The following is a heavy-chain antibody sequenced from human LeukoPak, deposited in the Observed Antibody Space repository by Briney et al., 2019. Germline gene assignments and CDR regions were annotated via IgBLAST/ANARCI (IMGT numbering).Heavy chain of an antibody. Sequence: GGSLRLSCAASGFTFSSYGMHWVRQAPGKGLEWVAFIRHDGSNKKYADSVKGRFTISRDNSKNTLYLQMNSLRAEDTAVYYCARAGGYCGRISCPYYFDYWGQGSLVAVSS. CDR3: ARAGGYCGRISCPYYFDY. CDR1: GFTFSSYG. J-gene: IGHJ4*02. V-gene: IGHV3-30*02. D-gene: IGHD2-15*01. CDR2: IRHDGSNK.